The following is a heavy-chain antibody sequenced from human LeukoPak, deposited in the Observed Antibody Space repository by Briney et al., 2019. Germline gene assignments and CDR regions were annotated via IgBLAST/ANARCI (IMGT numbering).Heavy chain of an antibody. V-gene: IGHV4-59*01. J-gene: IGHJ4*02. Sequence: SETLSLTCTVSGDSISYYYWSWIRQPPGKGLEWIGKIYYSGNTNYNPSLKSRVTVSVDTSKNQFSLKLSSVTAADTAVYYCARVRGYSYDSSDFDYWGQGTLVTVSS. CDR1: GDSISYYY. CDR3: ARVRGYSYDSSDFDY. CDR2: IYYSGNT. D-gene: IGHD5-18*01.